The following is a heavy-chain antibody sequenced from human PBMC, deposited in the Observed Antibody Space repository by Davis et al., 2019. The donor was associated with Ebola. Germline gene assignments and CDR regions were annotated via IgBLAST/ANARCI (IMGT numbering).Heavy chain of an antibody. D-gene: IGHD3-16*02. CDR3: ARVIMITFGGVIVDNYYFDY. CDR2: IDYSGST. V-gene: IGHV4-30-4*01. CDR1: GGSISSGDYY. Sequence: SETLSLTCTVSGGSISSGDYYWSWIRQPPGKGLEWIGYIDYSGSTDYNPSLKSRVTISVDTSKNQFSLKLSSVTAADTAVYYCARVIMITFGGVIVDNYYFDYWGQGTLVTVSS. J-gene: IGHJ4*02.